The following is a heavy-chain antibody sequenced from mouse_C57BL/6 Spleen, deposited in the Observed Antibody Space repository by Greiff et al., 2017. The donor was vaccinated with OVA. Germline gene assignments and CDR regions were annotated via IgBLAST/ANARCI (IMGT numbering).Heavy chain of an antibody. CDR3: AREGKLGRFAY. V-gene: IGHV1-69*01. Sequence: VKLQQPGAELVKPGASVKLSCKASGYTFTSYWMHWVKQRPGQGLEWIGEIDPSDSYTNYNQKFKGKSTLTVDKSSSTAYMQLSSLTSEDSAVYYCAREGKLGRFAYWGQGTLVTVSA. D-gene: IGHD4-1*01. CDR2: IDPSDSYT. CDR1: GYTFTSYW. J-gene: IGHJ3*01.